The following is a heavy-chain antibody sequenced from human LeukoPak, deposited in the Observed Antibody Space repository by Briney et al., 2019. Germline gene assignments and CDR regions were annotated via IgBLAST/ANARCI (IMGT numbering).Heavy chain of an antibody. CDR2: ISAYNGNT. V-gene: IGHV1-18*01. CDR3: ARDLRYYDFWSGVTHFDY. D-gene: IGHD3-3*01. CDR1: GYTFTSYG. J-gene: IGHJ4*02. Sequence: GASVKVSCKASGYTFTSYGISWVRQAPGQGLEWMGWISAYNGNTNYAQKLQGRVTMTTDTSTSTAYMELRSLRSDDTAVYYCARDLRYYDFWSGVTHFDYWGQGTLVTVSS.